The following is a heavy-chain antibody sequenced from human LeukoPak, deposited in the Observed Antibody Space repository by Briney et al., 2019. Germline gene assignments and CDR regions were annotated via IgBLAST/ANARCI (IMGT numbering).Heavy chain of an antibody. CDR2: VNHRGIT. Sequence: PSETLSLTCTVSHYFISDGAFWGWIRQPPGKGLEWVANVNHRGITFYNPSLESRVAISVAASKNQSFLRVISVTAADTAIYYCVRDPSEAADFFFDSWGQGTLVTVSS. J-gene: IGHJ4*02. CDR1: HYFISDGAF. CDR3: VRDPSEAADFFFDS. D-gene: IGHD2-21*02. V-gene: IGHV4-38-2*02.